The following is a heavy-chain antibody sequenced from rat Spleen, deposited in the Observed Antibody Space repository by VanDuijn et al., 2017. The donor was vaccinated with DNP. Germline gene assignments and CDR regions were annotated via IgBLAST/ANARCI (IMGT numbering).Heavy chain of an antibody. CDR3: ARSWVGVRGIWFAY. D-gene: IGHD4-3*01. Sequence: QVQLQQSGVELAKPGSSVKISCKASGYTFTSYYISWIKQTTGQGLEYIGYFNTGSGGTNYNEKFKGKATLTIDKSSSTAFMQLSSLTPDDSAVYYCARSWVGVRGIWFAYWGQGTLVTVSS. J-gene: IGHJ3*01. V-gene: IGHV1-43*01. CDR1: GYTFTSYY. CDR2: FNTGSGGT.